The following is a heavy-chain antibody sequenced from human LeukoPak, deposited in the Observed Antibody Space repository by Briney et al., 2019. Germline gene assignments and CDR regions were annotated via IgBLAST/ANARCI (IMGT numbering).Heavy chain of an antibody. CDR3: ATGGTYYYSNTSYHTFDY. D-gene: IGHD3-10*01. J-gene: IGHJ4*02. V-gene: IGHV1-24*01. CDR2: FDPEEGET. Sequence: ASVKVSCKVSVYTLTELSIQWGRLAPGKGLEWMGGFDPEEGETIYAQKFQGSGRTTEDTSADTANMELSSLRAEDAAVYYCATGGTYYYSNTSYHTFDYWGQGTLLTVSS. CDR1: VYTLTELS.